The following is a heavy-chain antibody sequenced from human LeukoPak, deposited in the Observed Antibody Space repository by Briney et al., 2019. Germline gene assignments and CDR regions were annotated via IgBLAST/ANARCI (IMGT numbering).Heavy chain of an antibody. CDR3: ARVRSGYHFDY. V-gene: IGHV3-9*01. D-gene: IGHD3-22*01. CDR2: ISWNSGSI. Sequence: GRSLRLSCAASGFTFDDYAMHWVRQAPGKGLEWVSGISWNSGSIGYADSVKGRFTISRDNAKNSLYLQMNSLRAEDTAVYYCARVRSGYHFDYWGQGSLVTVSS. CDR1: GFTFDDYA. J-gene: IGHJ4*02.